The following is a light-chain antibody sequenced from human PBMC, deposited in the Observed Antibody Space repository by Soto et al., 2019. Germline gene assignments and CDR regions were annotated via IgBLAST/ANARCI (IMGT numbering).Light chain of an antibody. V-gene: IGLV2-14*01. CDR3: SSCTSSSTYV. CDR2: DVI. Sequence: QSVLTQPASVSGSPGQSIAISCTGTSSDVGGYNCVSWYQQYPGKAPKLMIYDVINRPSGISSRFSGSKSGNTASLTISGLQAEDEADYYCSSCTSSSTYVFGTGTKLTVL. J-gene: IGLJ1*01. CDR1: SSDVGGYNC.